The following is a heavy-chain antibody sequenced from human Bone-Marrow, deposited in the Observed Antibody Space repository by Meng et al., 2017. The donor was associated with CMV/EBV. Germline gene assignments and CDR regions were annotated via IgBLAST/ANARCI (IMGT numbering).Heavy chain of an antibody. CDR1: GFTFSDYT. D-gene: IGHD4-11*01. CDR2: ISYDGTKK. V-gene: IGHV3-30*04. Sequence: GGSLRLSCAASGFTFSDYTLHWVRQAPGKGLEWVAVISYDGTKKHYADSVKGRFTISRDNSKNALYLHMSSLRPEDTAVYYCARNPLYTHFDYWGQGTLVTVSS. CDR3: ARNPLYTHFDY. J-gene: IGHJ4*02.